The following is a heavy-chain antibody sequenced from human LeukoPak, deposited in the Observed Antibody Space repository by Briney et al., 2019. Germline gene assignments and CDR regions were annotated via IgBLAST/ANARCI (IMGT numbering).Heavy chain of an antibody. CDR3: ARDKTVTTSLDH. Sequence: ASVKVSCKASGYTFTGYYMHWVRQAPGQGLEWMGWINPNSGGTNYAQKFQGRVTMTRDTSISTAYTELSRLRSDDTAVYYCARDKTVTTSLDHWGQGTLVTVSS. CDR2: INPNSGGT. J-gene: IGHJ4*02. D-gene: IGHD4-17*01. V-gene: IGHV1-2*02. CDR1: GYTFTGYY.